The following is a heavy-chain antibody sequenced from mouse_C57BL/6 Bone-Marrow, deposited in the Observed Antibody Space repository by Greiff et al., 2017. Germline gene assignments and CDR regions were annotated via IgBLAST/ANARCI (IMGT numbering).Heavy chain of an antibody. Sequence: VQLQQSGPELVKPGASVKISCKASGYAFSSSWMNWVKQRPGKGLEWIGRIYPGDGDTNYNGKFKGKATLTADKSYSTAYMQLSSLTSEDSAVYFCARGITTVVDYWGQGTTLTVSS. V-gene: IGHV1-82*01. CDR2: IYPGDGDT. J-gene: IGHJ2*01. D-gene: IGHD1-1*01. CDR1: GYAFSSSW. CDR3: ARGITTVVDY.